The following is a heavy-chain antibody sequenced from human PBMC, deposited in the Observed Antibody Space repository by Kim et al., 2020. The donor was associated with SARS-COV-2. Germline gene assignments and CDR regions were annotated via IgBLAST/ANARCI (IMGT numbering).Heavy chain of an antibody. CDR3: TRGDGGYSSSWYDY. CDR2: INSDGSST. CDR1: GFTFSRNW. J-gene: IGHJ4*02. Sequence: GWSLRLSCAASGFTFSRNWMHWVRQAPGKGLVWVSRINSDGSSTSYADSVKGRFTISRDNAKNTLYLQMNSLRAEDTAVYYCTRGDGGYSSSWYDYWGQGTLVTVSS. V-gene: IGHV3-74*01. D-gene: IGHD6-13*01.